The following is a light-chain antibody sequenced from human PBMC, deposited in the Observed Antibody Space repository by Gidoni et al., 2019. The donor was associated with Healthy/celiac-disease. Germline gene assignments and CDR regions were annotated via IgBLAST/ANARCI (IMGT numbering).Light chain of an antibody. CDR1: QSISSW. CDR3: QQYNSYSRLT. J-gene: IGKJ4*01. CDR2: KAS. V-gene: IGKV1-5*03. Sequence: DIQMTQSPSTLSASVGDRVTITCRASQSISSWLAWYQQQPGKAPKLLIYKASSLESGVPSRFSGRGSGIEFTLTISSLQPDDFATYYCQQYNSYSRLTFGGGTKVELK.